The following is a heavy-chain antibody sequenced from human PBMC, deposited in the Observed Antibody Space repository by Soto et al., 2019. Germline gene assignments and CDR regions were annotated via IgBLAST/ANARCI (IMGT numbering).Heavy chain of an antibody. J-gene: IGHJ4*02. CDR3: ARDRGGYSGYGTFDY. V-gene: IGHV1-18*01. CDR1: GYTFTSYG. Sequence: ASVKVSCKASGYTFTSYGISWLRQAPGQGLEWMGWISAYNGNTNYAQKLQGRVTMTTDTSTSTAYMELRSLRSDDTAVYYCARDRGGYSGYGTFDYWGQGTLVTVSS. CDR2: ISAYNGNT. D-gene: IGHD5-12*01.